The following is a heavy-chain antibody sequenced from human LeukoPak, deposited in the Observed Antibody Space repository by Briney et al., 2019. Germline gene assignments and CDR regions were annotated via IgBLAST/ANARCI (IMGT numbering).Heavy chain of an antibody. D-gene: IGHD1-26*01. Sequence: GGSLRLSCAASGFTFSSYAMHWVRQAPGKALEYVSTFSTDGSSTYYADSVKGRFTISRDNSKNTVYLQMGSLRTEDMAVYYCARGAGSGSYKSFDFWGQGTLVTVSS. CDR2: FSTDGSST. J-gene: IGHJ4*02. CDR1: GFTFSSYA. CDR3: ARGAGSGSYKSFDF. V-gene: IGHV3-64*02.